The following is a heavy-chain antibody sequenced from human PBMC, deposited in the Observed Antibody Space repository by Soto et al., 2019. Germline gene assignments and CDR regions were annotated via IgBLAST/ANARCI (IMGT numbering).Heavy chain of an antibody. CDR1: GYTFTGYY. V-gene: IGHV1-2*02. J-gene: IGHJ4*02. Sequence: WASVKVSCKASGYTFTGYYMHWVRQAPGQGLEWMGWINPNSGGTNYAQKFQGRVTMTRDTSISTAYMELSRLRSDDTAVYYCARVSDLTDIVVVVAATGLGFWGQGTLVTVSS. CDR2: INPNSGGT. CDR3: ARVSDLTDIVVVVAATGLGF. D-gene: IGHD2-15*01.